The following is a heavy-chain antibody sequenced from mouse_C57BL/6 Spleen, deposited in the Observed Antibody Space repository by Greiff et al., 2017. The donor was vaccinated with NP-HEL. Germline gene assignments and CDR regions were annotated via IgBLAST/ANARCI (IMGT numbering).Heavy chain of an antibody. J-gene: IGHJ3*01. V-gene: IGHV14-4*01. CDR2: IDPENGDT. CDR1: GFNIKDDY. CDR3: TGGYQAWFAY. Sequence: VQLQQSGAELVRPGASVKLSCTASGFNIKDDYMHWVKQRPEQGLEWIGWIDPENGDTEYASKFQGKATITADTSSNTAYLPLSSLTSEDTAVYCGTGGYQAWFAYWGQGTLVTVSA. D-gene: IGHD2-2*01.